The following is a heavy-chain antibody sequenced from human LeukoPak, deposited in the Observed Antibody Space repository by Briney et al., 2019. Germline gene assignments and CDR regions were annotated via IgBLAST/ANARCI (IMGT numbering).Heavy chain of an antibody. CDR3: ARESFHRGWIAD. D-gene: IGHD6-19*01. J-gene: IGHJ4*02. Sequence: SETLSLTCTVSGDSISGRYWWSWVRQSPGKGLEWIGEVYHTGSTTYSPSLNTRVTISVDKSKNEVSLKMASVTAADTAIYYCARESFHRGWIADWGQGLLVAVSS. CDR2: VYHTGST. V-gene: IGHV4-4*02. CDR1: GDSISGRYW.